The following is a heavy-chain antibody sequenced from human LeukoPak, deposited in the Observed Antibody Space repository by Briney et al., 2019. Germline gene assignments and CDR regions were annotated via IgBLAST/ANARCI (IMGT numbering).Heavy chain of an antibody. CDR1: GASIGSIISS. Sequence: PSETLSLTCTVSGASIGSIISSWGGFPRPPGRGRGWLGGIYYSGSTYYNPSLKSRVTISVDTSKNQFSLKLSSVTAADTAVYYCARHHCSGGSCYRSFDYWGQGTLVTVSS. CDR3: ARHHCSGGSCYRSFDY. J-gene: IGHJ4*02. D-gene: IGHD2-15*01. CDR2: IYYSGST. V-gene: IGHV4-39*01.